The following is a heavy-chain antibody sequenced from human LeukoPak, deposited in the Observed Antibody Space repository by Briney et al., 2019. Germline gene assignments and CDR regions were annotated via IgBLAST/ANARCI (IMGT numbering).Heavy chain of an antibody. Sequence: PETLSLTCTVSGGSISSNSYYWGWIRQPPGKGLEWIGSIYYSGSMYYNPSLKSRVTISVDTSKNQFSLKLSSVTAADTAIYYCARRYYYDSSGYHYFFDYWGQGTLVTVSS. V-gene: IGHV4-39*01. D-gene: IGHD3-22*01. CDR3: ARRYYYDSSGYHYFFDY. J-gene: IGHJ4*02. CDR1: GGSISSNSYY. CDR2: IYYSGSM.